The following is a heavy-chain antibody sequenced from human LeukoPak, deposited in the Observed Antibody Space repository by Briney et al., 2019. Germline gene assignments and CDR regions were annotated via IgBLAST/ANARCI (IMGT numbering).Heavy chain of an antibody. CDR2: IWYDGSNK. CDR3: ARERALRWPFDY. CDR1: GFTFSSYG. V-gene: IGHV3-33*01. J-gene: IGHJ4*02. D-gene: IGHD4-23*01. Sequence: PGGSLRLSCAASGFTFSSYGMHWVRQAPGKGLEWVAVIWYDGSNKYYADSVKGRFTISRDNSKNTLYLQMNSLRAEDTAVYYCARERALRWPFDYWGQGTLVTVSS.